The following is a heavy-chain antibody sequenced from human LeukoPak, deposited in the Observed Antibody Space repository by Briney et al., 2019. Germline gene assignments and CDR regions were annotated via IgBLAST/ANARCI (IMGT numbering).Heavy chain of an antibody. D-gene: IGHD3-22*01. CDR1: GDSVSSNSAA. V-gene: IGHV6-1*01. Sequence: SQTLSLTCAISGDSVSSNSAAWNWIRQSPSRGLEWLGRTYYRSKWYNDYAVSVKSRITINPDTSKNQFSLQLNSVTPEDTAVYYCARDLHYYDSSGYYYPLRNYYFDYWGQGTLVTVSS. J-gene: IGHJ4*02. CDR2: TYYRSKWYN. CDR3: ARDLHYYDSSGYYYPLRNYYFDY.